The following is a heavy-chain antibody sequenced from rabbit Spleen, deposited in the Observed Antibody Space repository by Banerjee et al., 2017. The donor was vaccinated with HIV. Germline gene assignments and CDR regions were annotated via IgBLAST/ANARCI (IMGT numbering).Heavy chain of an antibody. CDR3: ARDSSTSFSTYGMDL. CDR2: AYAGSSGST. CDR1: GFSFNSGYD. D-gene: IGHD1-1*01. V-gene: IGHV1S40*01. J-gene: IGHJ6*01. Sequence: QSLEESGGGLVKPGASLTLTCKASGFSFNSGYDMCWVRQAPGKGLEWVACAYAGSSGSTYSATWAKGRFTISKPSSTTVTLQMTSLTVADTATYFCARDSSTSFSTYGMDLWGQGTLVTVS.